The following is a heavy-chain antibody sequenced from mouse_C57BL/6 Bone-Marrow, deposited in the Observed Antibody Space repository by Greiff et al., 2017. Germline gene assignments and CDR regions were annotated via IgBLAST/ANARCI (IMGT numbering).Heavy chain of an antibody. CDR2: IDPGDGDT. D-gene: IGHD2-1*01. Sequence: VQLQQSGPELVKPGASVKISCKASGYAFSSSWMNWVKQRPGKGLEWIGRIDPGDGDTNYNGKFKGKATLTADTASSTAYMQLSSLTSEDSAVYFCATIYYGNYLYYYAMDYWGQGTSVTVSS. V-gene: IGHV1-82*01. CDR1: GYAFSSSW. J-gene: IGHJ4*01. CDR3: ATIYYGNYLYYYAMDY.